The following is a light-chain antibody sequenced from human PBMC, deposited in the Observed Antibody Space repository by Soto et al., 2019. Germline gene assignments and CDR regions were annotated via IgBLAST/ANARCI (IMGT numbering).Light chain of an antibody. CDR2: GNS. CDR1: SSNIGAGYD. J-gene: IGLJ2*01. CDR3: QSYGSSLSGANVV. Sequence: QSVLTQPPSVSGAPGQRVTISCTGSSSNIGAGYDVHWYQQLPGTAPKLLIYGNSNRPSGVPDRFSGSKSGTSASLAITGLQAEDAADYDCQSYGSSLSGANVVFGGGTKLTVL. V-gene: IGLV1-40*01.